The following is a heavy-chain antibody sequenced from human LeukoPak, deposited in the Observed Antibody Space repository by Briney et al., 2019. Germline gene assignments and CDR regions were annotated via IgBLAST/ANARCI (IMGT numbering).Heavy chain of an antibody. V-gene: IGHV4-61*08. CDR2: IYFSGST. D-gene: IGHD6-19*01. Sequence: KTSETLSLTCTVSGGSISSFYWSWFYWSWIRQPPGKGLEWIGYIYFSGSTNYNPSLKSRVTISVDTSKNQFSLKLSSVTAADTAVYYCAKGAGPPWFDPWGQGTVVTVSS. J-gene: IGHJ5*02. CDR3: AKGAGPPWFDP. CDR1: GGSISS.